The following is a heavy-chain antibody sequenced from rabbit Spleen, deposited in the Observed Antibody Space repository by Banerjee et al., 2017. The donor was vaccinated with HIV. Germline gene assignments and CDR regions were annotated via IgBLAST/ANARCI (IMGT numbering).Heavy chain of an antibody. J-gene: IGHJ6*01. CDR2: IYAGSGGST. D-gene: IGHD1-1*01. CDR3: VRGASSSGYYSL. V-gene: IGHV1S45*01. CDR1: GFSFSSSHY. Sequence: QEQLVESGGGLVQPEGSLTLTCTASGFSFSSSHYMCWVRQAPGKGLECIACIYAGSGGSTWYASWAKGRFTISKSSSTTVTLQMTSLTAVDTATYFCVRGASSSGYYSLWGQGTLVTVS.